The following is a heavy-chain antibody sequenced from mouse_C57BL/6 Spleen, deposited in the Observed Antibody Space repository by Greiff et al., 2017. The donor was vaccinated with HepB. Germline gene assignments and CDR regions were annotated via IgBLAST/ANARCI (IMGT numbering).Heavy chain of an antibody. CDR1: GYSFTGYY. J-gene: IGHJ2*01. CDR2: INPSTGGT. V-gene: IGHV1-42*01. D-gene: IGHD1-1*01. Sequence: VQLQQSGPELVKPGASVKISCKASGYSFTGYYMNWVKQSPEKSLEWIGEINPSTGGTTYNQKFKAKATLTVDKSSGTAYMQLKSLTSEDSAVYYCARTTVVPYFDYWGQGTTLTVSS. CDR3: ARTTVVPYFDY.